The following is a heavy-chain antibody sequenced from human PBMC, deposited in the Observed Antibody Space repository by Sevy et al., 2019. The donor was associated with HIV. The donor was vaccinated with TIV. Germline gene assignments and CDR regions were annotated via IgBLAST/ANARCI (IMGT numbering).Heavy chain of an antibody. D-gene: IGHD1-7*01. J-gene: IGHJ4*02. CDR2: IKQDEGQK. CDR1: GFTFSKYW. Sequence: GGSLRLSCAASGFTFSKYWMGWVRQAPGKGLEWVANIKQDEGQKYYVHSVKGRFTISRNNAKNSLYLQMNSLRAEDTAVYFYASDYGNYYFHYWGQGTLATVSS. CDR3: ASDYGNYYFHY. V-gene: IGHV3-7*01.